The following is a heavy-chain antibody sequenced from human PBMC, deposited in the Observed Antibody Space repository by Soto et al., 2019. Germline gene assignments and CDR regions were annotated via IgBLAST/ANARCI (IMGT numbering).Heavy chain of an antibody. V-gene: IGHV1-18*01. CDR1: GYTFTSYG. CDR3: ARDGGVQARFDP. J-gene: IGHJ5*02. D-gene: IGHD2-8*02. Sequence: QVQLVQSGAEVKKPGASVKVSCKASGYTFTSYGISWVRQAPGQGLEWMGWISAYNGNTNYAQKLQGRVTMTTDTPTSTAHMELRSPTSDDTAVYYCARDGGVQARFDPWCQGTLVTVSS. CDR2: ISAYNGNT.